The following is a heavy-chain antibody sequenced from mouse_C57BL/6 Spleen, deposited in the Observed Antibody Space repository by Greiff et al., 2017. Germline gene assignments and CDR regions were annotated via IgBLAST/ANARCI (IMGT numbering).Heavy chain of an antibody. Sequence: QVQLQQPGTELVKPGASVKLSCKASGYTFTSYWMHWVKQRPGQGLEWIGIINPSNGGTNYNEKFKSKATLTVDKSSSTAYMQLSSLTSEDSAVXYCAGGGGITTVVDRFDDGGKGTSLTVSP. CDR2: INPSNGGT. D-gene: IGHD1-1*01. CDR3: AGGGGITTVVDRFDD. V-gene: IGHV1-53*01. J-gene: IGHJ2*03. CDR1: GYTFTSYW.